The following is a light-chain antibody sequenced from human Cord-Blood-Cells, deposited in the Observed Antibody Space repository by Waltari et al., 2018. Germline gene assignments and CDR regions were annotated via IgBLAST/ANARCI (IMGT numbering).Light chain of an antibody. Sequence: DIVMTQSPLSLPVTPGGPASISCRSSQSLLHSNGYNYLDWYLQKTGHSPQLLIYLGSNRASGVPDRFSGSGSGTDFTLKSSRVEAEDVGVYYCMQALQTPWTFGQGTKVEIK. J-gene: IGKJ1*01. CDR3: MQALQTPWT. CDR1: QSLLHSNGYNY. CDR2: LGS. V-gene: IGKV2-28*01.